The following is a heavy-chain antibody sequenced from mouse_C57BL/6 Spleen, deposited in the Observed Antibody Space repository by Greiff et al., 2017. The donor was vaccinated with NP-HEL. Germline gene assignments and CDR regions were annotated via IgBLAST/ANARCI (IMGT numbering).Heavy chain of an antibody. CDR1: GYTFTSYW. CDR3: AREKRVVTTVVLDY. J-gene: IGHJ2*01. Sequence: QVQLQQPGAELVKPGASVKMSCKASGYTFTSYWITWVKQRPGQGLEWIGDIYPGSGSTNYNEKFKSKATLTVDTSSSTAYMQLSSLTSEDSAVYYCAREKRVVTTVVLDYWGQGTTLTVSS. CDR2: IYPGSGST. D-gene: IGHD1-1*01. V-gene: IGHV1-55*01.